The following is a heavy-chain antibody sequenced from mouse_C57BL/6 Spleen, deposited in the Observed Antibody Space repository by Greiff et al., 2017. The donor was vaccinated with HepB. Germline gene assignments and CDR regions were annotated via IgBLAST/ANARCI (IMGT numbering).Heavy chain of an antibody. Sequence: VQLQQPGAELVKPGASVKLSCKASGYTFTSYWMHWVKQRPVQGLEWIGMIHPNSGSTNYNEKFKSKATLTVDKSSSTAYMQLSSLTSEDSAVYYCARGGTTVVATSNYAMDYWGQGTSVTVSS. CDR3: ARGGTTVVATSNYAMDY. CDR2: IHPNSGST. CDR1: GYTFTSYW. V-gene: IGHV1-64*01. J-gene: IGHJ4*01. D-gene: IGHD1-1*01.